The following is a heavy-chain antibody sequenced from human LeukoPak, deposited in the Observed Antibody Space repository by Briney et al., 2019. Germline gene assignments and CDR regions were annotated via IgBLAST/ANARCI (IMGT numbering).Heavy chain of an antibody. Sequence: ASVKVSCKASGYTFTSYYMHWVRQAPGQGLEWMGIINPSGGSTSYAQKFQGRVTMTRDMSTSTVYIELSSLRSEDTAVYYCARAGYSSSWYLYYFDYWGQGTLVTVSS. CDR2: INPSGGST. V-gene: IGHV1-46*01. J-gene: IGHJ4*02. D-gene: IGHD6-13*01. CDR3: ARAGYSSSWYLYYFDY. CDR1: GYTFTSYY.